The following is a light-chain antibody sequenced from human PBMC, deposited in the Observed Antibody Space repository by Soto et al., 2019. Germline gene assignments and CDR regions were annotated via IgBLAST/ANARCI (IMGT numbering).Light chain of an antibody. CDR3: SSYAGSNNFV. V-gene: IGLV2-8*01. CDR1: SSDVGGYNY. Sequence: QSALTQPPSASGSPGQSVTISCTGTSSDVGGYNYVSWYQQHPGKAPKLMIYEVTKRPSGVPDRFSGSKSGNKASLTVSGLQADDEADYYCSSYAGSNNFVFGGGTKLTVL. CDR2: EVT. J-gene: IGLJ3*02.